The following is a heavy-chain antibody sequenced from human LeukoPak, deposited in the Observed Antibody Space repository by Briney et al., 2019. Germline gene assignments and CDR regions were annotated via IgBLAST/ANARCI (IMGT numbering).Heavy chain of an antibody. J-gene: IGHJ4*02. D-gene: IGHD1-26*01. CDR2: IIPIFGTA. CDR1: GGTFSSYA. CDR3: AREGGSYAYYFDY. V-gene: IGHV1-69*13. Sequence: SVKVSCKAPGGTFSSYAIGWVRQAPGQGLEWMGGIIPIFGTANYAQKFQGRVTITADESTSTAYMELSSLRSEDTAVYYCAREGGSYAYYFDYWGQGTLVTVSS.